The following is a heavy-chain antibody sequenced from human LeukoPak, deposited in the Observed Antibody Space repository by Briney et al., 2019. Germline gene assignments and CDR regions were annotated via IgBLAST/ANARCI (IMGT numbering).Heavy chain of an antibody. CDR2: ISAYNGNT. V-gene: IGHV1-18*01. Sequence: ASVKVSCKASGYTFTTYGISWVRQAPGQGLEWMGWISAYNGNTNYAQRLHGRVTMTTDTSTSTAYMELRSLRSDDTAVYYCARDLRQWLTTGPGAYWGQGTLVTVSS. CDR3: ARDLRQWLTTGPGAY. D-gene: IGHD6-19*01. J-gene: IGHJ4*02. CDR1: GYTFTTYG.